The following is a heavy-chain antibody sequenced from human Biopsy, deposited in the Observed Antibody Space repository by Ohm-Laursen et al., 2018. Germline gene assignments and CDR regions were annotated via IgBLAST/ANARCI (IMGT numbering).Heavy chain of an antibody. CDR3: AKGQDLRGGAEYFQH. D-gene: IGHD2-15*01. J-gene: IGHJ1*01. Sequence: ASVKVSCKAFGYTFTGQYLPWVRQVPGQGLEWMGWINPHSGTTKFAQDFQGRVTMTRDTSITTAYMELRRLRSDDTAVYYCAKGQDLRGGAEYFQHWGQGALVTVSS. V-gene: IGHV1-2*02. CDR2: INPHSGTT. CDR1: GYTFTGQY.